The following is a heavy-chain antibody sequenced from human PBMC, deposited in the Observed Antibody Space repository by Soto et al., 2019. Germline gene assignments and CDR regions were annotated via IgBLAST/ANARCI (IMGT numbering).Heavy chain of an antibody. J-gene: IGHJ3*02. D-gene: IGHD3-3*01. V-gene: IGHV4-39*01. CDR2: IYYSGST. CDR3: ARGWVLTSGYYGAVDI. Sequence: SESLSLTCTVSGGSISSSSYYWGWIRQPPGKGLEWIGSIYYSGSTYYNPSLKSRVTISVDTSKNQFSLKLSSVTAADTAVYYRARGWVLTSGYYGAVDIWGQGTVVTRSS. CDR1: GGSISSSSYY.